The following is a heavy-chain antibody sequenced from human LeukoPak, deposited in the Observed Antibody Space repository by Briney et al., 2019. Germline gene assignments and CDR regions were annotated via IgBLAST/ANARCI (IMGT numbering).Heavy chain of an antibody. D-gene: IGHD3-22*01. Sequence: GGSLRLSCAASGFTFSSYWMSWVRQAPGKGLEWVANIKQDGSEKYYVDSVKGRFTISRDNAKNSLYLQMNSLRAEDTAVYYCARDIYYYDSSGYYFPGGSDYWGQGTLSPSPQ. CDR2: IKQDGSEK. CDR3: ARDIYYYDSSGYYFPGGSDY. CDR1: GFTFSSYW. V-gene: IGHV3-7*01. J-gene: IGHJ4*02.